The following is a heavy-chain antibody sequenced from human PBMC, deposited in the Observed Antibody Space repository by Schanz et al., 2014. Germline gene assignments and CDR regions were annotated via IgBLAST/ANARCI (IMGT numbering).Heavy chain of an antibody. Sequence: QVQLVQSGSELKKPGASVKVSCKASGDTLSSYGISWVRQAPGQGLEWMGWINVYNGDTKFAKTFQDRVTLTTDTSTSTAYMELRSLTSDDTAVYFCARDVGRPGHFWYFDLWGRGTLVTVSS. D-gene: IGHD1-1*01. CDR3: ARDVGRPGHFWYFDL. CDR2: INVYNGDT. J-gene: IGHJ2*01. CDR1: GDTLSSYG. V-gene: IGHV1-18*01.